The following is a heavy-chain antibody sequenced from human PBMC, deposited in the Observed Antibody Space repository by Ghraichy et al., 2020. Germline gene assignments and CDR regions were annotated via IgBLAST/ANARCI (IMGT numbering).Heavy chain of an antibody. J-gene: IGHJ4*02. D-gene: IGHD1-26*01. CDR1: GFAVSSIH. CDR3: ARGPWGHFDN. CDR2: LYSGGSS. V-gene: IGHV3-53*01. Sequence: GGSLRLSCAASGFAVSSIHMSWVRQAPGKGLEWVSFLYSGGSSSHADSVKGRFTVSRDESKNILFIHLNNLRAEDTAVYYCARGPWGHFDNWGQGALVTVSS.